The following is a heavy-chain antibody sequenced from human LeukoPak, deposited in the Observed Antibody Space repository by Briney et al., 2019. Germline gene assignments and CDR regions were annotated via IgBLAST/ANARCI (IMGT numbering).Heavy chain of an antibody. CDR1: GGSFSGYY. CDR3: ASHPAKYQLPHDY. CDR2: INHSGST. D-gene: IGHD2-2*01. J-gene: IGHJ4*02. Sequence: SETLSLTCAVYGGSFSGYYWSWIRQPPGKGLEWIGEINHSGSTNYNPSLKSRVTISVDTSKNQFSLKLSSVTAADTAVYYCASHPAKYQLPHDYWGQGTLVTVSS. V-gene: IGHV4-34*01.